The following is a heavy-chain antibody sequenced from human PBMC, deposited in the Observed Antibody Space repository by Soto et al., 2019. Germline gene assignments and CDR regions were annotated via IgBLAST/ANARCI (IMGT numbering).Heavy chain of an antibody. Sequence: ASVKVSCKASGYTFTSYGISWVRQAPGQGLEWMGWISAYNGNTNYAQKLQGRVTMTTDTSTSKAYMELRSLRSDDTAVYYCARWVAARPDFDYWGQGTLVTVSS. V-gene: IGHV1-18*01. J-gene: IGHJ4*02. CDR2: ISAYNGNT. CDR1: GYTFTSYG. CDR3: ARWVAARPDFDY. D-gene: IGHD6-6*01.